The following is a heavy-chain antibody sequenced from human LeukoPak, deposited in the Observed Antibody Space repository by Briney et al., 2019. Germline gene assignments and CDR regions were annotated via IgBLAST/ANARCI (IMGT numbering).Heavy chain of an antibody. CDR1: GFTFSNAW. J-gene: IGHJ3*02. CDR2: INHSGST. V-gene: IGHV4-34*01. CDR3: ARGESDYDFWSGYSHDAFDI. D-gene: IGHD3-3*01. Sequence: GSLRLSCAASGFTFSNAWMSWVRQPPGKGLEWIGEINHSGSTNYNPSLKSRVTISVDTSKNQFSLKLSSVTAADTAVYYCARGESDYDFWSGYSHDAFDIWGQGTMVTVSS.